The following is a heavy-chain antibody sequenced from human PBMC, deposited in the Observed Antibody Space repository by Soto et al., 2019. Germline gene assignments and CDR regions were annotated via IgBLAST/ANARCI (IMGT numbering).Heavy chain of an antibody. CDR3: TKDTFGAWDS. CDR2: INPESTTL. CDR1: ENTVNIYW. Sequence: EAQLVESGGGLVQPGGSLTLSCKDSENTVNIYWMHWIRQVPGKGLVWVSRINPESTTLTYADSVTGRFTISRDYAKNTLYLQMTGLSVEDTAIYYCTKDTFGAWDSWCQGTLVTVSS. D-gene: IGHD3-10*01. V-gene: IGHV3-74*01. J-gene: IGHJ4*02.